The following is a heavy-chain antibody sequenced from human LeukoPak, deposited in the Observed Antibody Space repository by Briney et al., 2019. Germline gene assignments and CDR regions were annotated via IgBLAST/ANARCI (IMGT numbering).Heavy chain of an antibody. J-gene: IGHJ5*02. CDR3: ARQLGILMPGNWFDP. CDR2: IYYSGST. Sequence: KPSETLSLTCTVSGGSISSSSYYWGWIRQPPGKGLEWIGSIYYSGSTYYNPSLKSRVTISVDTSKNQFSLKLSSVTAADTAVYYCARQLGILMPGNWFDPWGQGTLVTVSS. CDR1: GGSISSSSYY. V-gene: IGHV4-39*01. D-gene: IGHD6-13*01.